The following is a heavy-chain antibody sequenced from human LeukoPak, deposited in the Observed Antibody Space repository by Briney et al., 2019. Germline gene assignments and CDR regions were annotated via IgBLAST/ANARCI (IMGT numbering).Heavy chain of an antibody. CDR1: GLSHEVYP. J-gene: IGHJ3*02. CDR2: TSEHGRTT. Sequence: PGGSLRLYCAASGLSHEVYPMHGVREAPRKGLQWVPLTSEHGRTTYYVDPMKGRFTIPRDNRQNPLYLEQNSRRTDDNALYYCTKAAGNIGYDPLDAFDIWGQGTVVTVSS. CDR3: TKAAGNIGYDPLDAFDI. V-gene: IGHV3-43*02. D-gene: IGHD5-12*01.